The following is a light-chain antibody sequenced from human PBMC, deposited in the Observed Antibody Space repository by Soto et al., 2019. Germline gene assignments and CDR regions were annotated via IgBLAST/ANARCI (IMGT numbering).Light chain of an antibody. CDR3: CSYAGTSTYV. Sequence: QSALTQPASVSGSPGQSITISCTTTISDVGSYNLVSWYQQHPGKAPKLMIYEGTKRPSGVSYRFSGSKAGNTASLTISGLQAEDEADYYCCSYAGTSTYVFGTGTKVTVL. V-gene: IGLV2-23*01. CDR2: EGT. J-gene: IGLJ1*01. CDR1: ISDVGSYNL.